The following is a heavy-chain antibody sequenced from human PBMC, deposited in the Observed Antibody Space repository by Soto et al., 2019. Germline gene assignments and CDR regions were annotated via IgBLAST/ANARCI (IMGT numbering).Heavy chain of an antibody. V-gene: IGHV3-23*01. CDR2: ISGSGGST. CDR1: GFTFSSYA. D-gene: IGHD3-22*01. Sequence: GGSLRLSCAASGFTFSSYAMSWVRQAPGKGLEWVSAISGSGGSTYYADSVKGRFTISRDNSKNTLYLQMNSLRAEDTAVYYCAKGPRYYYDSSGPSDYWGQGTLVTVSS. J-gene: IGHJ4*02. CDR3: AKGPRYYYDSSGPSDY.